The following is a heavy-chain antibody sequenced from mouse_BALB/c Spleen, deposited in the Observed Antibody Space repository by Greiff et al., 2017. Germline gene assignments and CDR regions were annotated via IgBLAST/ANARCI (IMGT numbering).Heavy chain of an antibody. CDR3: ARRTGFAY. V-gene: IGHV5-6*02. CDR2: ISSGGSYT. J-gene: IGHJ3*01. CDR1: GFTFSSYG. Sequence: EVKLMESGGDLVTPGGSLKLSCAASGFTFSSYGMSWVRQTPDKRLEWVATISSGGSYTYYPDSVKGRFTISRDNAKNTLYLQMSSLKSEDTAMYDCARRTGFAYWGQGTLVTVSA.